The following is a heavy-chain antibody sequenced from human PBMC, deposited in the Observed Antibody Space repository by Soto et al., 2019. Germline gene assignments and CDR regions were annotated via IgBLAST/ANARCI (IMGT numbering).Heavy chain of an antibody. V-gene: IGHV4-31*03. D-gene: IGHD3-22*01. Sequence: QVQLQESGPGLVKPSQTLSLTCTVSGGPISRSDYYWSWIRQHPGKGLEWIGYIYHSGTTYYNPSLKSRLTMSVDTSMNQFSLKLSSVAAADTAVYYCARSDSRGWPFLVDSWGQGILVTVSS. CDR1: GGPISRSDYY. CDR3: ARSDSRGWPFLVDS. CDR2: IYHSGTT. J-gene: IGHJ4*02.